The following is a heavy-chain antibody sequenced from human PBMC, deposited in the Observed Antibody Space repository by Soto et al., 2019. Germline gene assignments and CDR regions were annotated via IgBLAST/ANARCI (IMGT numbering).Heavy chain of an antibody. D-gene: IGHD3-9*01. V-gene: IGHV3-30*18. CDR1: GFTFSSYG. J-gene: IGHJ4*02. Sequence: QVQLVESGGGVVQPGRSLRLSCAASGFTFSSYGMHWVRQAPGKGLEWVAVISYDGSNKYYADSVKGRFTISRDNSKNTLYLQMNSLRAEDTDVYYCAKDFEELRYFDWLSYFDYWGQGTLVTVSS. CDR2: ISYDGSNK. CDR3: AKDFEELRYFDWLSYFDY.